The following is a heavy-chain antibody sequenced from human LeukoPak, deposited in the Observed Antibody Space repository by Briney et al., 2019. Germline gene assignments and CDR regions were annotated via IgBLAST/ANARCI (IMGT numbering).Heavy chain of an antibody. J-gene: IGHJ6*03. V-gene: IGHV1-46*01. D-gene: IGHD6-19*01. Sequence: ASVKVSCKASGYAFIGYYMHWVRQAPGQGLEWMGIINPSGGSTSYAQKFQGRVTMTRDMSTSTVYMELSSLRSEDTAVYYCARGETAVEYYYMDVWGKGTTVTVSS. CDR1: GYAFIGYY. CDR3: ARGETAVEYYYMDV. CDR2: INPSGGST.